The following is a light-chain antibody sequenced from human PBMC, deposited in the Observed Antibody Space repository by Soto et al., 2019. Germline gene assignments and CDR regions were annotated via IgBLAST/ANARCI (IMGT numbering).Light chain of an antibody. CDR1: QSIGSW. V-gene: IGKV1-5*03. CDR3: QKYNDFQYT. J-gene: IGKJ2*01. CDR2: KAT. Sequence: DIQMTQSPSTLSASVGDGVTITCRASQSIGSWLAWYQQKPGKAPKLLIYKATNLQSGVPSRFSGSGSGTDFSLTSSSLQPVYSATYFCQKYNDFQYTFGPGTKLEI.